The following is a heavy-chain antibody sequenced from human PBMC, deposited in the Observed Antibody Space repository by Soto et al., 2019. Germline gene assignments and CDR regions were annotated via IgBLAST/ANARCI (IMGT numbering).Heavy chain of an antibody. Sequence: SETLSLTCTVSGGSISSGDYYWSWIRQPPGKGLQWIGYIYYSGSTYYNPSLKSRVTISVDTSKNQFSLKLSSVTAADTAVYYCARDQGYCSSTSCYTHFDYWGQGTLVTVSS. D-gene: IGHD2-2*02. CDR3: ARDQGYCSSTSCYTHFDY. J-gene: IGHJ4*02. CDR2: IYYSGST. CDR1: GGSISSGDYY. V-gene: IGHV4-30-4*01.